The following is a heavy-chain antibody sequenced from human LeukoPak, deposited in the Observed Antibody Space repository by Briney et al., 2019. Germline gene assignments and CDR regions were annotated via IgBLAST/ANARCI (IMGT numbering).Heavy chain of an antibody. Sequence: EAGGSLRLSCAASGFTFSSYAMHWVRQAPGKGLGWVAVISYDGSNKYYADSVKGRFTISRDNSKNTLYLQMNSLRAEDTAVYYCARVREDDYEGFDYWGQGTLVTVSS. D-gene: IGHD4-17*01. V-gene: IGHV3-30-3*01. J-gene: IGHJ4*02. CDR3: ARVREDDYEGFDY. CDR1: GFTFSSYA. CDR2: ISYDGSNK.